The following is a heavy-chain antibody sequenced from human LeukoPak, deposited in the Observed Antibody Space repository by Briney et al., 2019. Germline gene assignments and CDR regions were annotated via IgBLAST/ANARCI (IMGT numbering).Heavy chain of an antibody. D-gene: IGHD3-9*01. J-gene: IGHJ6*02. CDR2: ISSSSSSYI. CDR1: GFTFSSYA. Sequence: PGGSLRLSCAASGFTFSSYAMHWVRQAPGKGLEWVSSISSSSSSYIYYADSVKGRFTISRDNAKNSLYLQMNSLRAEDTAVYYCARESSDFDWLLYNYYYYGMDVWGQGTTVTVSS. CDR3: ARESSDFDWLLYNYYYYGMDV. V-gene: IGHV3-21*01.